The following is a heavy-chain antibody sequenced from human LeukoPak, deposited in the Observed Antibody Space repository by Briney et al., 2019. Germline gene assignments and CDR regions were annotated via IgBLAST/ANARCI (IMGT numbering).Heavy chain of an antibody. Sequence: ASVKVSCKASGYTFINYGIIWVRQAPGQGLEWMGWISADNGNTNYAQTLQDRVTMTTDTSTSTAYMELRSLRSDDTALYYCARVIPQGPYYYTEWTSGAKGPRSPSP. D-gene: IGHD3-16*01. V-gene: IGHV1-18*01. J-gene: IGHJ6*02. CDR2: ISADNGNT. CDR3: ARVIPQGPYYYTEWTS. CDR1: GYTFINYG.